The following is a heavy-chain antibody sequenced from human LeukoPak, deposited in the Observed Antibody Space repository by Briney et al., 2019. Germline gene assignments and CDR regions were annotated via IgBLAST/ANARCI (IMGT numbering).Heavy chain of an antibody. V-gene: IGHV3-64*01. Sequence: PGGSLRLSCTGSGFVFSSYVMYWVRQAPGKGLKYVSSISSNGGNTYYANSVKGRVTISRDNSKNTLYLQMDSLRAEDMAVYYCASQDGFDIWGQGTMVTVSS. J-gene: IGHJ3*02. CDR2: ISSNGGNT. CDR1: GFVFSSYV. CDR3: ASQDGFDI.